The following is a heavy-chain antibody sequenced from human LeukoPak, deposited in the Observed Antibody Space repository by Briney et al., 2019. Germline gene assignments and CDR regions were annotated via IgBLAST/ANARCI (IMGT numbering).Heavy chain of an antibody. CDR3: ARRGAVDYYDFWSGYNWFDP. D-gene: IGHD3-3*01. Sequence: SETLSLTCAVSGGSISSSNWWSWVRQPPGKGLEWIGEIYHSGSTNYNPSLKSRVTISVDTSKNQFSLKLSSVTAADTAVYYCARRGAVDYYDFWSGYNWFDPWGQGTLVTVSS. J-gene: IGHJ5*02. CDR1: GGSISSSNW. CDR2: IYHSGST. V-gene: IGHV4-4*02.